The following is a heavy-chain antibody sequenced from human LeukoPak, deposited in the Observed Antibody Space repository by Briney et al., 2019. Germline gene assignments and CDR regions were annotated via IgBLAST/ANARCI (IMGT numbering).Heavy chain of an antibody. J-gene: IGHJ4*02. Sequence: QPGRSLRPSCAASGFTFSSNWMSWVRQVPGKGLEWVANTKQDGSEESYMDSPMGRFTISRYTAKNSLYLQKSSLRAEGTAVYYFAKFSRSIEAGSGDWGRGTLVTVSS. CDR2: TKQDGSEE. V-gene: IGHV3-7*05. CDR1: GFTFSSNW. D-gene: IGHD6-6*01. CDR3: AKFSRSIEAGSGD.